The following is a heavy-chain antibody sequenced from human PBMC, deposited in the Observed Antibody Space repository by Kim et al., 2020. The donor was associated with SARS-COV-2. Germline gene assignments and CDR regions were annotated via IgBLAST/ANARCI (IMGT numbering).Heavy chain of an antibody. CDR1: GFTFSSYA. CDR3: ASPGGIVGSRHFDY. Sequence: GGSLRLSCAASGFTFSSYAMHWVRQAPGKGLEWVAVISYDGSNKYYADSVKGRFTISRDNSKNTLYLQMNSLRAEDTAVYYCASPGGIVGSRHFDYWGQGTLVTVSS. CDR2: ISYDGSNK. V-gene: IGHV3-30-3*01. J-gene: IGHJ4*02. D-gene: IGHD1-26*01.